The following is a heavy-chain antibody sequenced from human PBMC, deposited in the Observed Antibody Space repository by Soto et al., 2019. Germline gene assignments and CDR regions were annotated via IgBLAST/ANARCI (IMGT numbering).Heavy chain of an antibody. D-gene: IGHD2-21*02. CDR1: GGSISGDYYH. V-gene: IGHV4-30-4*08. CDR3: AREDDGGDRDYYGLDV. CDR2: IHFSGSV. J-gene: IGHJ6*02. Sequence: PSETLSLTCTVSGGSISGDYYHWTWIRQSPGKGLEWIGYIHFSGSVLYNPSFKSRPTISVDTSKNQFSLHLRSVTAADTAVYFCAREDDGGDRDYYGLDVWGQGTTVTAP.